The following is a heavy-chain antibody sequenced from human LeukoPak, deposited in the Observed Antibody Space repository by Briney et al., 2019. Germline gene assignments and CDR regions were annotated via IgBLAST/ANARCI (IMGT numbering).Heavy chain of an antibody. V-gene: IGHV3-23*01. J-gene: IGHJ4*02. D-gene: IGHD6-19*01. Sequence: GGSLRLSCAASGFTFTTYAMSWVRRAPGKGLGWVSGIASGGNTYYADSVKGRFTISRDNSKNTLSLQMNSLRAGDTALYYCAKVQSSTGWYTFFDYWGQGALVTVSS. CDR3: AKVQSSTGWYTFFDY. CDR2: IASGGNT. CDR1: GFTFTTYA.